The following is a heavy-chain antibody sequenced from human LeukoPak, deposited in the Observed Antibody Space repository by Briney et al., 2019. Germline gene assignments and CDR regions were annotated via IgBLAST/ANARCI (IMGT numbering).Heavy chain of an antibody. D-gene: IGHD3-10*01. CDR1: GFTFSSYS. J-gene: IGHJ4*02. V-gene: IGHV3-21*01. CDR3: ARDRGFGEPHDY. Sequence: PGGSLRLSCAASGFTFSSYSMNWVRQAPGKGLEWVSSISSSSSYIYYADSVKGRFTISRDNAKNSLYLQMNSLRAEDTAVYYCARDRGFGEPHDYWGQGTPVTVSS. CDR2: ISSSSSYI.